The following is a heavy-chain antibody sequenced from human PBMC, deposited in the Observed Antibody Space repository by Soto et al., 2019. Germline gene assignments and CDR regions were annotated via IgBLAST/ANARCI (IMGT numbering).Heavy chain of an antibody. V-gene: IGHV6-1*01. CDR1: GDSFSSNTAA. J-gene: IGHJ4*02. CDR2: TYYRSKWYN. CDR3: VRDVGFDFDY. Sequence: HSLSLTCAISGDSFSSNTAAWNWIRQSPSRGLEWLGRTYYRSKWYNDYAVSVKSRITINPDTSKNQFSLHLNSVTPEDTALYYCVRDVGFDFDYWGQGTLVTVS. D-gene: IGHD1-26*01.